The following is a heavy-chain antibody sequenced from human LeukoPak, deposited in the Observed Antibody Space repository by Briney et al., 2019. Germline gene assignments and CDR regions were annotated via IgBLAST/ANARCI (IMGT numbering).Heavy chain of an antibody. V-gene: IGHV4-4*07. CDR1: GGSISSYY. D-gene: IGHD3-10*01. CDR3: ARNSYGSGPMDV. Sequence: SETLSLTCTVSGGSISSYYWSWIRQPAGKGLEWIGRIYTSGSTNYNPSLKTRVTMSVDTSKNQFSLKLSSVTAADTAVYYCARNSYGSGPMDVWSKGTTVTVSS. J-gene: IGHJ6*04. CDR2: IYTSGST.